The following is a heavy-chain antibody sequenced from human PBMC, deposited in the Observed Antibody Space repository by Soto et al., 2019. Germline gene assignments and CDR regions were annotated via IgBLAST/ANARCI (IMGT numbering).Heavy chain of an antibody. V-gene: IGHV1-18*04. Sequence: QVQLVQSGAEVKKPGASVKVSCKASGYTFTSYGVSWVRQAPGQGLEWMGWISGYNGNTNYAQKPQGRVTMTTDTSTRTAYMELRSLRSDDTAVYYCARAGKYYYGSGSPYYYGMDVWGQGITVTVSS. CDR1: GYTFTSYG. J-gene: IGHJ6*02. CDR2: ISGYNGNT. CDR3: ARAGKYYYGSGSPYYYGMDV. D-gene: IGHD3-10*01.